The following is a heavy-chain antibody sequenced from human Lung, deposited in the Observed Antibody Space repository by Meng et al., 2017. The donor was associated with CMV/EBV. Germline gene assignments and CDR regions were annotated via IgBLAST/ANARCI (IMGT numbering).Heavy chain of an antibody. J-gene: IGHJ3*02. CDR3: AKGFGALDAFDI. CDR1: GFTFDDYA. CDR2: ISWNSGSI. V-gene: IGHV3-9*01. D-gene: IGHD3-16*01. Sequence: SXAASGFTFDDYAMHWVRQAPGKGLEWVSGISWNSGSIGYADSVKGRFTISRDNAKNSLYLQMNSLRAEDTALYYCAKGFGALDAFDIWGQGTMVTVSS.